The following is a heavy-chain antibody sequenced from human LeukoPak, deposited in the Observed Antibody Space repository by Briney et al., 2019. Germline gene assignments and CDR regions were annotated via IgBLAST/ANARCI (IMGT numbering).Heavy chain of an antibody. Sequence: SETQSLTCAVYGGSFSGYYWSWIRQPPGKGLEWIGEINHSGSTNYNPSLKSRVTISVDTSKNQFSLKLSSVTAADTAVYYCARGGRITMVRGVIINRSVDYWGQGTLVTVSS. CDR1: GGSFSGYY. J-gene: IGHJ4*02. CDR2: INHSGST. V-gene: IGHV4-34*01. CDR3: ARGGRITMVRGVIINRSVDY. D-gene: IGHD3-10*01.